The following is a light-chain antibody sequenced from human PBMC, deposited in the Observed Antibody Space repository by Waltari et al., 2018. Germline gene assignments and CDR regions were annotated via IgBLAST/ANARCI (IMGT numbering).Light chain of an antibody. CDR3: LVWHSTTDHHGV. Sequence: SYVVTQSPSVSVAPGETARITCGGDNIGSKSVHWYQQRPGQAPVLVISYDSDRPSGIPERFSGSSSGKTATLTISWVEADDEADYYCLVWHSTTDHHGVFGGGTKLTVL. V-gene: IGLV3-21*04. CDR1: NIGSKS. CDR2: YDS. J-gene: IGLJ2*01.